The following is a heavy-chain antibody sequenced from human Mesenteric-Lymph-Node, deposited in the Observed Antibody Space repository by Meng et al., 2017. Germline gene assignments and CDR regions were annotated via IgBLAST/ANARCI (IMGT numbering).Heavy chain of an antibody. D-gene: IGHD4-11*01. J-gene: IGHJ4*02. Sequence: ESLKISCAADGGSFSNLYWTWIRQPPGEGLEWIGEINHSGYTYYNPSLRSRVTISIDTSKSQVSLNVRSVTAADTAVYYCARSGKTTITYLDWGQGSLVTVSS. V-gene: IGHV4-34*01. CDR3: ARSGKTTITYLD. CDR1: GGSFSNLY. CDR2: INHSGYT.